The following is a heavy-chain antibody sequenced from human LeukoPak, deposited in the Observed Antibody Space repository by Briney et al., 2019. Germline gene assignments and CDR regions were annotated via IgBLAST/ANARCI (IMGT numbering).Heavy chain of an antibody. CDR3: SSTSCSTCYFDY. CDR2: IRYDGSNK. V-gene: IGHV3-30*02. D-gene: IGHD2-2*01. J-gene: IGHJ4*02. CDR1: GFTFSSYG. Sequence: GGSLRLSCAASGFTFSSYGMHWVRQAPGKGLEWVAFIRYDGSNKYYADSVKGRFTISRDNSKNTLYLQMNSLRAEDAAVYYVSSTSCSTCYFDYWGQGTLVTVSS.